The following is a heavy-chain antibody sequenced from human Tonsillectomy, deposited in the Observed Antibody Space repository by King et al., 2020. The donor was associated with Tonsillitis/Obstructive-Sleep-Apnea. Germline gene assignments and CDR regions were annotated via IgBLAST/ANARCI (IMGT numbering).Heavy chain of an antibody. CDR1: GYTFTSYY. CDR3: ARGVQQLAVDY. V-gene: IGHV1-46*01. CDR2: INPSGCTT. J-gene: IGHJ4*02. D-gene: IGHD6-13*01. Sequence: QLVQSGAEVKKPGASKKVSCKASGYTFTSYYMHWVRQAPGQGLEWMGLINPSGCTTIYAQKFQGRVTMTRDTSTSTVYMEVRSLRSEDTAVYYCARGVQQLAVDYWGQGTLVTVSS.